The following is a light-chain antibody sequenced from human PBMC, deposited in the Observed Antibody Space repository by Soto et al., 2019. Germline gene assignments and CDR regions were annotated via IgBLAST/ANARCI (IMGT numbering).Light chain of an antibody. CDR3: VSWDDSLSGWV. J-gene: IGLJ3*02. CDR2: RNN. CDR1: SSNIATNY. V-gene: IGLV1-47*01. Sequence: QSVLTQPPSASETPGQRVTISCSGSSSNIATNYVYWYHQLPGMAPKLIIYRNNQRPPGVPDRFSASKSGTSASLAISGLRSEDEADYYCVSWDDSLSGWVFGGGTQLTVL.